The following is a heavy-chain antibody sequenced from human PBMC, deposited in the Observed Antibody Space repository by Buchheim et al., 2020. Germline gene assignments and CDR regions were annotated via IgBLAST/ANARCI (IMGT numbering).Heavy chain of an antibody. V-gene: IGHV3-30*18. D-gene: IGHD6-19*01. CDR1: GFTFSSYG. J-gene: IGHJ4*02. Sequence: QVQLVESGGGVVQPGRSLRLSCAASGFTFSSYGMHWVRQAPGKGLEWVAVISYDGSNKYYADSVKGRFTISRDNSKNTLYLQMNSLRAEDTAVYYCAKGMYGSGWYGWVYWGQGTL. CDR3: AKGMYGSGWYGWVY. CDR2: ISYDGSNK.